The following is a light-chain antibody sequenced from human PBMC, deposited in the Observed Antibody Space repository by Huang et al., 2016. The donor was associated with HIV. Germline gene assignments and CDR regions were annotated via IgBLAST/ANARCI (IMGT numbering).Light chain of an antibody. Sequence: EIVMTQSPATLSVSPGERATLSCRARQNIGGSLAWDKKKPGQAPRRLIYEAATRATGIPARFSGIESGTDFTLTISSLQSEDFAVYYCQQYNDWSAVTFGGGTKVEI. CDR3: QQYNDWSAVT. CDR2: EAA. V-gene: IGKV3-15*01. J-gene: IGKJ4*01. CDR1: QNIGGS.